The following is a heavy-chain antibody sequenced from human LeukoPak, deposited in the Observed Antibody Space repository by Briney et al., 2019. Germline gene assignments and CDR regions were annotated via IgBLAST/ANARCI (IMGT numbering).Heavy chain of an antibody. V-gene: IGHV4-39*01. CDR3: ARRASFPWFDP. D-gene: IGHD3-16*01. CDR1: GVSISRSRYY. Sequence: PSETLSLTCTVSGVSISRSRYYWGWIRQPPGKGLEWIGSIYYSGSTYYNPSLKSRVTISVDTSKNQFSLKLSSVAAADTAVYYCARRASFPWFDPWGQGTLVTVSS. CDR2: IYYSGST. J-gene: IGHJ5*02.